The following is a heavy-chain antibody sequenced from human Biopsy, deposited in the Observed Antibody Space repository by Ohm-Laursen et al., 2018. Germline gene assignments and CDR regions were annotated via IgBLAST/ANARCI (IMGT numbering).Heavy chain of an antibody. CDR3: ARHPTGFWFDP. CDR2: ISNRGST. CDR1: GGSISSDY. Sequence: SETLSLTCTVSGGSISSDYWSWIRQSPGKGLEWIGYISNRGSTNYNPSLRGRVTISVDTSKNQFSLNLNSVTAADTAVYYCARHPTGFWFDPWGQGTLVIVSS. V-gene: IGHV4-59*08. J-gene: IGHJ5*02.